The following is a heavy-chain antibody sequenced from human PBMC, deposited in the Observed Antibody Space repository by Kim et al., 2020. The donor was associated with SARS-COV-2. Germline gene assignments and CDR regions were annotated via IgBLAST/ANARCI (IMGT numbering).Heavy chain of an antibody. J-gene: IGHJ6*02. D-gene: IGHD1-1*01. V-gene: IGHV1-3*01. CDR3: ARAGGTTGTTSIYYYYGMDV. CDR1: GYTFTSYA. Sequence: ASVKVSCKASGYTFTSYAMHWVRQAPGQRLEWMGWINAGNGNTKYSQKFQGRVTITRDTSASTAYMELSSLRSEDTAVYYCARAGGTTGTTSIYYYYGMDVWGQGTTVTVSS. CDR2: INAGNGNT.